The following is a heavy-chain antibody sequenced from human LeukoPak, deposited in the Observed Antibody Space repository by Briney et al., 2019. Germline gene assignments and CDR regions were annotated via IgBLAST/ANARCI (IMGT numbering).Heavy chain of an antibody. J-gene: IGHJ4*02. V-gene: IGHV4-38-2*01. CDR3: ASTVSGFGELNN. CDR1: GYPISSGYY. Sequence: PSETLSLTCAVSGYPISSGYYWGWIRQPPGKGLEWIGSMYHSGITYYNPSLKSRVTISVDTSKNQVSLRLTSVTAADTAVYYCASTVSGFGELNNWGQGTLVTVSS. CDR2: MYHSGIT. D-gene: IGHD3-10*01.